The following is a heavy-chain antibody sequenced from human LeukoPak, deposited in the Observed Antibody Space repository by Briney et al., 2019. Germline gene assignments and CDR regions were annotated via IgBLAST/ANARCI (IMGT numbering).Heavy chain of an antibody. Sequence: SETLSLTCTVSGSSISSSTYYWGWIRQPPGTGLEWIGSIFYNGNTYYSPSLKSRVTISVDTSKNQFSLKLSSVTAADTAVYYCARGGAARLHFQNWGQGTLVTVSS. J-gene: IGHJ1*01. CDR2: IFYNGNT. D-gene: IGHD6-6*01. CDR1: GSSISSSTYY. CDR3: ARGGAARLHFQN. V-gene: IGHV4-39*07.